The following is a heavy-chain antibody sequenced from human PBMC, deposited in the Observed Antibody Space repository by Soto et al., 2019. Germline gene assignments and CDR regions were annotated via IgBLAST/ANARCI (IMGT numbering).Heavy chain of an antibody. CDR2: IYYSGST. CDR3: ARLSGIVATAPFDP. V-gene: IGHV4-39*01. CDR1: GGSISSSSYY. J-gene: IGHJ5*02. D-gene: IGHD5-12*01. Sequence: PSETLYLTCTFSGGSISSSSYYWGWIRQPPGKGLEWIGSIYYSGSTYYNPSLKSRVTISVDTSKNQFSLKLSSVTAADTAVYYCARLSGIVATAPFDPWGQGTLVTVSS.